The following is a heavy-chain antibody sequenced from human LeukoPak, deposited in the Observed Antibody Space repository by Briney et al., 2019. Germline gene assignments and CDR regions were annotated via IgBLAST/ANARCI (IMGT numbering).Heavy chain of an antibody. D-gene: IGHD3-10*02. CDR1: GFSFTTYW. CDR3: AELGITMIGGV. CDR2: ISSSGSTI. Sequence: GGSLRLSCGASGFSFTTYWMAWVRQAPGKGLEWVSYISSSGSTIYYADSVKGRFTISRDNAKNSLYLQMNSLRAEDTAVYYCAELGITMIGGVWGKGTTVIISS. J-gene: IGHJ6*04. V-gene: IGHV3-48*04.